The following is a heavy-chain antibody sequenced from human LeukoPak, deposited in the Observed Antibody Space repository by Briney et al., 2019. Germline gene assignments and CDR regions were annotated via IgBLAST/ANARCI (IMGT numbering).Heavy chain of an antibody. J-gene: IGHJ5*02. CDR1: AYTFTNYG. V-gene: IGHV1-18*01. CDR2: ISAYNGNT. Sequence: ASVKVSCKASAYTFTNYGISWVGQAPGQGLEWMGWISAYNGNTNYAQKLQGRVTMTTDTSTSTAYMELRSLRSDDTAVYYCARDLSSYDFWSAYANWFDPWGQGTLVTVSS. CDR3: ARDLSSYDFWSAYANWFDP. D-gene: IGHD3-3*01.